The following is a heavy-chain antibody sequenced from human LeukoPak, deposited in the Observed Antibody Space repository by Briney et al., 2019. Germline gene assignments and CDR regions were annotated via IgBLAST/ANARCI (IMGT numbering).Heavy chain of an antibody. D-gene: IGHD4-11*01. J-gene: IGHJ4*02. V-gene: IGHV1-69*05. CDR3: ASMALDYSNYSFDY. CDR2: IIPIFGTA. CDR1: GGTFSSYA. Sequence: SVKVSCKASGGTFSSYAISWVRQAPGQGLEWMGGIIPIFGTANYAQKFQGRVTITTDESTSTAYMELSSLRSEDTAVYYCASMALDYSNYSFDYWGQGTLVTVSS.